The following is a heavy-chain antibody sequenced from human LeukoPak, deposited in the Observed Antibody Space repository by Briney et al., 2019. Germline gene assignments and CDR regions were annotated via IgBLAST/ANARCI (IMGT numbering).Heavy chain of an antibody. CDR3: ARSCSSTSCYSSADWFDP. D-gene: IGHD2-2*01. J-gene: IGHJ5*02. Sequence: PSETLSLTCAVSGGSISSSNWWSWVRQPPGKGLEWIGEIYHSGSTNYNPSLKSRVTISVDKSKSQFSLKLSSVTAADTAVYYCARSCSSTSCYSSADWFDPWGQGTLVTVSS. CDR1: GGSISSSNW. V-gene: IGHV4-4*02. CDR2: IYHSGST.